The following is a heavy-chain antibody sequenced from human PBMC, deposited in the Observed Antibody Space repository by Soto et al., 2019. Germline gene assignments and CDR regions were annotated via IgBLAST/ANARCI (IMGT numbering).Heavy chain of an antibody. V-gene: IGHV3-30*04. Sequence: QVQLVESGGGVVQPGRSLRLSCAASGFTFSDFAMYWVRQAPGKGLEWVAVISYDATRQHYAHAVEGRFTISRDWNTLYLQLNSLIPDATAVYYCSRGRGFVGGWNDYFDYWGQGTLVTVSS. CDR2: ISYDATRQ. CDR3: SRGRGFVGGWNDYFDY. D-gene: IGHD1-1*01. CDR1: GFTFSDFA. J-gene: IGHJ4*02.